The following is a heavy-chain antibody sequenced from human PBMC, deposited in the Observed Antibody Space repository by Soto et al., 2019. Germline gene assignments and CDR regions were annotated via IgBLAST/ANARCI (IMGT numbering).Heavy chain of an antibody. J-gene: IGHJ2*01. Sequence: GGSLRLSCAASGFPSSTYALNWVRQAPGKGPEWVSTISESGHHTHYADSVKGRFTISRDKSKNTLSLQMNSLRVDDTAIYYCTKSDGCGGGACYTGTYYYFDVWGRGTLVTV. CDR1: GFPSSTYA. D-gene: IGHD3-16*02. V-gene: IGHV3-23*01. CDR2: ISESGHHT. CDR3: TKSDGCGGGACYTGTYYYFDV.